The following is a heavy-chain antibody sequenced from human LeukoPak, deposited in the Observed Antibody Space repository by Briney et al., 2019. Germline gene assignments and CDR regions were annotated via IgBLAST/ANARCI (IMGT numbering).Heavy chain of an antibody. J-gene: IGHJ3*02. V-gene: IGHV4-39*01. CDR1: GGSISSSNYY. D-gene: IGHD3-3*01. CDR2: IYYSGST. Sequence: SETLSLTCTVSGGSISSSNYYWGWIRHPPGKGLEWIGSIYYSGSTYYNPSLKSRVTILVDTSKNQFSLKLSSVTAADTAVYYCARHLDRFDDAFHIWGQGTMVTVSP. CDR3: ARHLDRFDDAFHI.